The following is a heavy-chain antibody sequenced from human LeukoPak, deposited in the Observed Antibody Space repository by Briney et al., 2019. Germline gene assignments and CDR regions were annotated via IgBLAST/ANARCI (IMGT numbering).Heavy chain of an antibody. CDR2: ITGDGSST. CDR1: GFTFRSYW. D-gene: IGHD1-14*01. CDR3: VRRGAPDTFDV. J-gene: IGHJ3*01. V-gene: IGHV3-74*01. Sequence: PGGSLRLSCAVSGFTFRSYWMHWVRHAPGKGLMWVSRITGDGSSTNYADSVKGRFTISRDNAKNTPYLQMNSLRDDDTAVYYCVRRGAPDTFDVWGQGTVVTVSS.